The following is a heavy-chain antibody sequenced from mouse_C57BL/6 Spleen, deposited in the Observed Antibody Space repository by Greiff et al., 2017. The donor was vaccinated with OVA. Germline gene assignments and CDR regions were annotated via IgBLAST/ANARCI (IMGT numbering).Heavy chain of an antibody. Sequence: VQLQQSGAELVRPGASVKLSCTASGFNIKDYYMHWVKQRPEQGLEWIGRIDPEDGDTEYAPQFQGKATMTADTSSNPAYLQLSSLTSEDTAVYYCTHYYYGSSPFDYWGQGTTLTVSS. J-gene: IGHJ2*01. CDR1: GFNIKDYY. D-gene: IGHD1-1*01. V-gene: IGHV14-1*01. CDR2: IDPEDGDT. CDR3: THYYYGSSPFDY.